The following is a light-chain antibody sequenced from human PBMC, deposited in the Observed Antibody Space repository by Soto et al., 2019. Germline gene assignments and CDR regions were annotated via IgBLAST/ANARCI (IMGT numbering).Light chain of an antibody. CDR3: AAWDDSLNAVL. CDR2: GDH. V-gene: IGLV1-44*01. CDR1: SSNIGSST. Sequence: QSELTQPPSASGTPGQRVTISCSGSSSNIGSSTVSWYHQLPGSDPKLLIYGDHQRPSAIPDRFSGSKSGTSASLAISGLQSDDEADYYCAAWDDSLNAVLFGGGTQLTVL. J-gene: IGLJ2*01.